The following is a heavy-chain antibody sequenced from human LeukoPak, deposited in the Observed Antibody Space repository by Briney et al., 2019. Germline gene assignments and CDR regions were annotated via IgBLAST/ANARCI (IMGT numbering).Heavy chain of an antibody. CDR1: EFSVGSNY. V-gene: IGHV3-21*01. J-gene: IGHJ5*02. CDR2: ISSSSSYI. CDR3: ARRGTIAVPVFWFDP. D-gene: IGHD6-19*01. Sequence: TGGSLRLSCAASEFSVGSNYMTWVRQAPGKGLEWVSSISSSSSYIYYADSVKGRFTISRDNAKNSLYLQMNSLRAEDTAVYYCARRGTIAVPVFWFDPWGQGTLVIVSS.